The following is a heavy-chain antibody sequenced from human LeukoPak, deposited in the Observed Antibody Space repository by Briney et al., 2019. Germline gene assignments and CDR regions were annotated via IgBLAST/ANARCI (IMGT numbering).Heavy chain of an antibody. J-gene: IGHJ6*02. CDR1: GYTLTELS. CDR3: ATEGGGRYCSSTSCYDNYYGMDV. CDR2: FDPEDGET. D-gene: IGHD2-2*01. Sequence: ASVKVSCKVSGYTLTELSMHWVRQAPGTGLEWMGGFDPEDGETIYAQKFQGRVTMTEDTSTDTAYMELSSLRSEDTAVYYCATEGGGRYCSSTSCYDNYYGMDVWGQGTTVTVSS. V-gene: IGHV1-24*01.